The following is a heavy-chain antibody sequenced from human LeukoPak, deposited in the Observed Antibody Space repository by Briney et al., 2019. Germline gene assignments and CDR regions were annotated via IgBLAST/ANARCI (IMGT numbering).Heavy chain of an antibody. J-gene: IGHJ4*02. CDR3: AREQSSSWPYCFDY. CDR1: GFTFSTYA. CDR2: IGQDGSEK. V-gene: IGHV3-7*03. D-gene: IGHD6-13*01. Sequence: PGGSLRLSCTASGFTFSTYAMTWVRQAPGKGLEWVANIGQDGSEKYFADSVKGRFTISRDTAKNSLYLQMNSLRVEDTAVYYCAREQSSSWPYCFDYWGQGALVTVSS.